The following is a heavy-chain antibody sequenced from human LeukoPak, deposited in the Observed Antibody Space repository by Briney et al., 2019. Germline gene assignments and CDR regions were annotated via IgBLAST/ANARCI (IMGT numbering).Heavy chain of an antibody. J-gene: IGHJ4*02. CDR1: GFTFSSYS. CDR2: ISSSSSYI. Sequence: PGGSLRLSCAASGFTFSSYSMNWVRQAPGKGLEWVSSISSSSSYIYYADSVKGRFTISRDDAKNSVFLQVNSLRAEDSAVYYCARGGAYSSSDFDYWGQGTLVTVSS. V-gene: IGHV3-21*01. CDR3: ARGGAYSSSDFDY. D-gene: IGHD6-6*01.